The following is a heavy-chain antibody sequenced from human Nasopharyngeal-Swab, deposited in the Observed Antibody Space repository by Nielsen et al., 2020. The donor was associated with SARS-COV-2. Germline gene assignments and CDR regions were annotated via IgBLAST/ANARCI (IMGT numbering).Heavy chain of an antibody. Sequence: ASVKVSCKASGGTFSSYAFSWVRQAPGQGLEWMGWINPNSGGTNYAQKFQGRVTMTRDTSISTAYMELSRLRSDDTAVYYCARDGSSSWYEQLDYWGQGTLVTVSS. CDR3: ARDGSSSWYEQLDY. J-gene: IGHJ4*02. CDR1: GGTFSSYA. D-gene: IGHD6-13*01. V-gene: IGHV1-2*02. CDR2: INPNSGGT.